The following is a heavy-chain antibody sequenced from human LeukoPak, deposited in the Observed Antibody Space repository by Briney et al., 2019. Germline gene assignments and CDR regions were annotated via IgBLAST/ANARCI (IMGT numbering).Heavy chain of an antibody. CDR2: ISGSGGST. CDR3: AKDEKLGYCSSTSCYGY. CDR1: GFTFSSYA. D-gene: IGHD2-2*01. J-gene: IGHJ4*02. Sequence: PGGSLRLSCAASGFTFSSYAMSWVRQAPGKGLEWVSAISGSGGSTYYADSVKGRFTISRDNSKNTLYLQMNSLRAEDTAVYYCAKDEKLGYCSSTSCYGYWGQGTLVTVSS. V-gene: IGHV3-23*01.